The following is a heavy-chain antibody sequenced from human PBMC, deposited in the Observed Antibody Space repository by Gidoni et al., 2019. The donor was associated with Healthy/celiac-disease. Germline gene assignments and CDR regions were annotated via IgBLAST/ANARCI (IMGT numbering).Heavy chain of an antibody. Sequence: EVQLVESGGGLVKPGGSLRLSCAASGFTFSNAWISWVRQAPGKGLEWVGRIKSKTDGGTTDYAAPVKGRFTISRDDSKNTLHLQMNSLKTEDTAVYYCTTETTDIFFDYWGQGTLVTVSS. CDR3: TTETTDIFFDY. CDR1: GFTFSNAW. J-gene: IGHJ4*02. CDR2: IKSKTDGGTT. D-gene: IGHD4-17*01. V-gene: IGHV3-15*01.